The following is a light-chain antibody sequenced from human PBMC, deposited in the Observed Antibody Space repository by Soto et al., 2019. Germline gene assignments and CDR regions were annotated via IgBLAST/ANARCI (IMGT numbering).Light chain of an antibody. Sequence: DIQITQSPSSLSASVGDRVTITCRASQSISSYLNWYQQKPGKAPKLLIYAASSLQSGVPSRFSGSGSGTDFTLTISSLQPEDFATYYCQQSYSTPPITFGQGTRLAI. CDR2: AAS. V-gene: IGKV1-39*01. CDR1: QSISSY. CDR3: QQSYSTPPIT. J-gene: IGKJ5*01.